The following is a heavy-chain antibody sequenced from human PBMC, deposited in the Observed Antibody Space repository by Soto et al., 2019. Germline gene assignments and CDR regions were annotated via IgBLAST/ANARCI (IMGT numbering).Heavy chain of an antibody. D-gene: IGHD2-15*01. V-gene: IGHV3-23*01. CDR1: GFTFSSYA. Sequence: GGSLRLSCAASGFTFSSYAMSWVRQAPGKGLEWVSAISGSGGSTYYADSVKGRFTISRDNSKNTLYLQMNSLRAEDTAVDYCAKPGYCSGGSCYSIDYYYGMDVWGQGTTVTVSS. CDR3: AKPGYCSGGSCYSIDYYYGMDV. J-gene: IGHJ6*02. CDR2: ISGSGGST.